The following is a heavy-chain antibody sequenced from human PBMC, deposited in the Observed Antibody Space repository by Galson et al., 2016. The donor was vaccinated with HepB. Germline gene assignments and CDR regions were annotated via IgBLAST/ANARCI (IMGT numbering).Heavy chain of an antibody. CDR3: ATEVRVMTPHGYFAY. J-gene: IGHJ4*02. CDR2: IWSDGIKK. Sequence: SLRLSCAASGFTLSSCATHWVRQPPGKGLEWVSVIWSDGIKKYYADSVKGRFTISRDTSKNTLYLEMNSLRADDTAVYYCATEVRVMTPHGYFAYWGQGTQVTVYS. D-gene: IGHD3-16*01. V-gene: IGHV3-33*01. CDR1: GFTLSSCA.